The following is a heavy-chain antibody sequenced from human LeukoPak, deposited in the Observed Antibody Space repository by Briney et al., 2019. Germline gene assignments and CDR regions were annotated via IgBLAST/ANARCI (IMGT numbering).Heavy chain of an antibody. Sequence: HPGGSLRLSCAASGFTFSSYDMHWVRQATGKGLEWVSAIGTAGDTYYPGSVKGRFTISRENAKNSLYLQMNGLRAGDTAVYYCARARERYYYDSSGYFSYGMDVWGQGTTVTVSS. CDR1: GFTFSSYD. D-gene: IGHD3-22*01. CDR2: IGTAGDT. J-gene: IGHJ6*02. CDR3: ARARERYYYDSSGYFSYGMDV. V-gene: IGHV3-13*01.